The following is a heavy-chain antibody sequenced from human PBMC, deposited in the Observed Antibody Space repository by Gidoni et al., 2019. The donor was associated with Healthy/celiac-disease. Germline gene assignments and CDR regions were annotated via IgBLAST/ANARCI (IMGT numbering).Heavy chain of an antibody. Sequence: QVQLLESGGGLVKPGGSLRLSCAASGFTFSDSDMSWIRQAPGKGLGWVSYISSSGSTRYYADSVKGRFTISRDNAKNSLYLQMNSLRAEDTAVYYCARDLDIGVGADDAFDIWGQGTMVTVSS. D-gene: IGHD2-15*01. CDR3: ARDLDIGVGADDAFDI. CDR2: ISSSGSTR. V-gene: IGHV3-11*01. J-gene: IGHJ3*02. CDR1: GFTFSDSD.